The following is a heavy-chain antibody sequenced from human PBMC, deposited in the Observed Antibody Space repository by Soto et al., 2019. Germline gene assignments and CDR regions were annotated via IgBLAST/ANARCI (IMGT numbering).Heavy chain of an antibody. Sequence: SETLSLTCTFSGGSIRSGGYYLSWIRQHPGKGLEWIGYIYYSGSTYYNPSLKSRVTISVDTSKNQFSLKLSSVTAADTAVYYCARGLPGDPNWFDPWGQGTLVTVSS. V-gene: IGHV4-31*03. D-gene: IGHD3-10*01. CDR1: GGSIRSGGYY. J-gene: IGHJ5*02. CDR3: ARGLPGDPNWFDP. CDR2: IYYSGST.